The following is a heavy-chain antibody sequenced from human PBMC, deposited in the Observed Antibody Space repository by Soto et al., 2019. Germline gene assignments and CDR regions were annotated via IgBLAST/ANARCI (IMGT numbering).Heavy chain of an antibody. CDR2: IIPIFGTA. Sequence: ASVKVSCKASGGTFSSYAISWVRQAPGQGLEWMGGIIPIFGTANYAQKFQGRVTITADESTSTAYMELSSLRSEDTAVYYCAREGDGYNSHFDYWGQGTLVTVSS. D-gene: IGHD5-12*01. V-gene: IGHV1-69*13. J-gene: IGHJ4*02. CDR1: GGTFSSYA. CDR3: AREGDGYNSHFDY.